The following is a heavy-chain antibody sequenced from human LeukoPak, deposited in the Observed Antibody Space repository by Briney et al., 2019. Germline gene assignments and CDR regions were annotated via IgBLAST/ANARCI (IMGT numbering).Heavy chain of an antibody. J-gene: IGHJ4*02. Sequence: SETLSLTCTVSGCSISGYYWSWIRQPAGKGLEWIGRIYSSGSTNHNPSLKMRVTMSIDRSKNQFSLRLRYVTAAETAICYCASEPGGFLRFAFWGQGTLVTVSS. CDR1: GCSISGYY. D-gene: IGHD3-16*01. CDR2: IYSSGST. CDR3: ASEPGGFLRFAF. V-gene: IGHV4-4*07.